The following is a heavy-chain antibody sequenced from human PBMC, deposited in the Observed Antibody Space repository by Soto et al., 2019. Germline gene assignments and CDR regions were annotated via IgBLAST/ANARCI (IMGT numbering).Heavy chain of an antibody. CDR3: ARRLYYDSSGFEGGGMDV. J-gene: IGHJ6*02. CDR2: IHYGGNA. V-gene: IGHV4-39*01. D-gene: IGHD3-22*01. Sequence: PSETLSLTCTVSGGSVNTYNLFWAWVRQPPGKGLEWIASIHYGGNAYYSPSLTTRVTISRDTSKNRVSLELRSVTAADTAVYYCARRLYYDSSGFEGGGMDVWGQGTTVTVSS. CDR1: GGSVNTYNLF.